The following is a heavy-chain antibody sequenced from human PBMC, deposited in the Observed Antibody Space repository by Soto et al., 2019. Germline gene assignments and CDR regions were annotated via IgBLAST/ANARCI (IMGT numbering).Heavy chain of an antibody. CDR2: VLGDGVST. V-gene: IGHV3-23*01. Sequence: DVQLLESGGDLVQPGGSLRLSCVASGFTFTAYAINWVRQAPGKRLEWVSGVLGDGVSTYYADSVKGRFTISRDNSKNTLYLQMNNLGAEDTAVYYCARDRPNAGAPLVDPWGQVTLVTVSS. D-gene: IGHD2-8*02. CDR1: GFTFTAYA. CDR3: ARDRPNAGAPLVDP. J-gene: IGHJ5*02.